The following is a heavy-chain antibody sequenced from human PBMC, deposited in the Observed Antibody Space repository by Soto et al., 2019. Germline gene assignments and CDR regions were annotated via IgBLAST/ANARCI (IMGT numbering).Heavy chain of an antibody. D-gene: IGHD1-20*01. Sequence: SETLSLTCAVYGGSFSDYYWTWIRQPPGKGLEWIGEISHSGNTNYNPPLKSRVTISVDTSRNQFSLNLSSVTAADTALYYCARGGIAEPRTLYYFDYWGQGIQVTVS. V-gene: IGHV4-34*01. CDR2: ISHSGNT. J-gene: IGHJ4*02. CDR1: GGSFSDYY. CDR3: ARGGIAEPRTLYYFDY.